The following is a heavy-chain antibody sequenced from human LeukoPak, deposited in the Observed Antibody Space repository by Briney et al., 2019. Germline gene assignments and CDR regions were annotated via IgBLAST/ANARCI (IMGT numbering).Heavy chain of an antibody. CDR1: GGSFSGYY. D-gene: IGHD3-10*01. J-gene: IGHJ4*02. V-gene: IGHV4-34*01. CDR3: ARVSDLPYTMVRGVPPIAPFDY. Sequence: SETPSLTCAVYGGSFSGYYWSWIRQPPGKGLEWIGEINHSGSTNYNPSLKSRVTISVDTSKNQFSLKLSSVTAADTAVYYCARVSDLPYTMVRGVPPIAPFDYWGQGTLVTVSS. CDR2: INHSGST.